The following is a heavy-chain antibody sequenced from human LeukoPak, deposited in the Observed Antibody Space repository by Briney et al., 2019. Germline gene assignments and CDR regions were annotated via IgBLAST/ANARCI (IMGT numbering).Heavy chain of an antibody. CDR3: ARGPTAAALYYFDY. D-gene: IGHD6-13*01. CDR2: IYYSGST. V-gene: IGHV4-59*01. Sequence: SETLSLTCTVSGGSISSYYWSWIRQPPGKGLEWIGYIYYSGSTNYNPSLKSRVTISLDTSKNQFSLKLSSLTAADTAVYYCARGPTAAALYYFDYWGQGTLVTVSS. J-gene: IGHJ4*02. CDR1: GGSISSYY.